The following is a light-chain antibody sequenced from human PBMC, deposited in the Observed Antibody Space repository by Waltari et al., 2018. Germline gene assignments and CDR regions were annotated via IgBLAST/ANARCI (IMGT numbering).Light chain of an antibody. J-gene: IGLJ2*01. V-gene: IGLV10-54*04. CDR2: RSI. CDR3: SAWDSSLNIWI. Sequence: GAAWLQQRPGHPLKLLSHRSIKRPSGISERFSASRSGSIASLTITGLQPGDEADYVCSAWDSSLNIWIFGGGTKLTVL. CDR1: G.